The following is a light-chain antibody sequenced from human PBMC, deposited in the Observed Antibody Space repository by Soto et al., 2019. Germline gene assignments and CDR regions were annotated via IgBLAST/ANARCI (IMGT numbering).Light chain of an antibody. Sequence: QSVLTQPPSASGTPGQGGTISCSGSTSNIGSNYVYWYQQLPGTAPKLLIYRNNQRPSGVPDRFSGSKSGTSASLAISGLRSDDEADYFCATWDDSLNGFYVFVTGTKVTVL. CDR2: RNN. CDR3: ATWDDSLNGFYV. CDR1: TSNIGSNY. J-gene: IGLJ1*01. V-gene: IGLV1-47*01.